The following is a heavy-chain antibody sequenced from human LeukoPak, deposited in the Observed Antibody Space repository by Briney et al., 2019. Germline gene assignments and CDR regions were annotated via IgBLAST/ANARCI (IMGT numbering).Heavy chain of an antibody. V-gene: IGHV3-21*01. CDR1: GFTFSSYS. D-gene: IGHD1-1*01. CDR2: ISSSSSYI. CDR3: ARGAGTLPEHYYYYMDV. Sequence: PGGSLRLSCAASGFTFSSYSMNWVRQAPGKGLEWVSSISSSSSYIYYADSVKGRFTISRDNAKNSLYLQMSSLRAEDTAVYYCARGAGTLPEHYYYYMDVWGKGTTVTVSS. J-gene: IGHJ6*03.